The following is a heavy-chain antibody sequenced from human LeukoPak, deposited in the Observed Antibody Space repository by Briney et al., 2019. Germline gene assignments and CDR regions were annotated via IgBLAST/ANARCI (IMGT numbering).Heavy chain of an antibody. V-gene: IGHV3-21*01. Sequence: GGSLRLSCAASGFTFSSYSMNWVRQAPGKGLEWVSSISSSSSYIYYADSVKGRFTISRDNAKNSLYLQMNSLRAEDTAVYYCARDQDDSPTGCYFDYWGQGTLVTVSS. CDR2: ISSSSSYI. J-gene: IGHJ4*02. D-gene: IGHD3-3*01. CDR3: ARDQDDSPTGCYFDY. CDR1: GFTFSSYS.